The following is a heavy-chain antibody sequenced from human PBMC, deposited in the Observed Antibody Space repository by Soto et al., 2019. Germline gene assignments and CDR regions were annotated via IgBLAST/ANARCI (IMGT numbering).Heavy chain of an antibody. V-gene: IGHV4-34*01. CDR1: MGSFSVYS. J-gene: IGHJ4*02. CDR2: SSHSGST. Sequence: SETLSLTCAVYMGSFSVYSWNWIRQPPGKGLEWIGESSHSGSTHYSPSLKRRVAISLDTSKHQFSLSLNSVTATDTAVLSCARGRGYRYGLDPGGQGTRVTVAS. CDR3: ARGRGYRYGLDP. D-gene: IGHD5-18*01.